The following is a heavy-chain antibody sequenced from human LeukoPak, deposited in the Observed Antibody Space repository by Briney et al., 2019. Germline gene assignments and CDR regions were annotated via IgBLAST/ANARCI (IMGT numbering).Heavy chain of an antibody. Sequence: GGSLKISCKGSGYSFTSYWIGWVRQMPGKGLEGMGIIYPGDSDTRYSPSFQGQVTISADKSITTAYLQWSSLKASDTAMYYCAVGGITMIGEFDYWGQGTLVTVSS. CDR2: IYPGDSDT. D-gene: IGHD3-22*01. J-gene: IGHJ4*02. CDR1: GYSFTSYW. CDR3: AVGGITMIGEFDY. V-gene: IGHV5-51*01.